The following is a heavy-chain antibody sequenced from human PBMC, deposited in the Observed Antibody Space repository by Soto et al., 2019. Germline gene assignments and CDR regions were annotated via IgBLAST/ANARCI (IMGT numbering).Heavy chain of an antibody. CDR3: ARHPLTGTTDGEFDY. CDR1: GYSFTSDW. V-gene: IGHV5-10-1*01. Sequence: ESLKISCKGSGYSFTSDWISLVLHMPGKGLEWMGRIDPSDSYTNYSPSFQGHVTISADKSISTAYLQWSSLKASDTAMYYCARHPLTGTTDGEFDYWGQGTLVTVSS. CDR2: IDPSDSYT. D-gene: IGHD1-7*01. J-gene: IGHJ4*02.